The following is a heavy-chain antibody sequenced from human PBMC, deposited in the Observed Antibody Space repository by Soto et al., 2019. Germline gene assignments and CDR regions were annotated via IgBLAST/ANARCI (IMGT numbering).Heavy chain of an antibody. CDR2: TIPLLNVA. CDR1: GGTFSTST. J-gene: IGHJ4*02. Sequence: QVQLVQSGAEVKKPGSSVKVSCKASGGTFSTSTFTWVRQAPGQGLEWMGRTIPLLNVADYAQDFPGRLTSTADKSTSTTFMELTSQKSKDTAVYYCARDSPIGSTFSGYDAIDSWGQGTLVTVSS. V-gene: IGHV1-69*08. CDR3: ARDSPIGSTFSGYDAIDS. D-gene: IGHD5-12*01.